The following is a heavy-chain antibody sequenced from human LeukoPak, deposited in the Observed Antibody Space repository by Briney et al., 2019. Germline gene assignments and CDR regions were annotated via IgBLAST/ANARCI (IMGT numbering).Heavy chain of an antibody. J-gene: IGHJ4*02. CDR3: ASGYYDSSGYSDY. Sequence: ASVKVSCKASGGTFSSYAISWVRQAPGQGLEWMGRIIPIFGIANHAQKFQGRVTITADKSTSTAYMELSSLRSEDTAVYYCASGYYDSSGYSDYWGQGTLVTVSS. D-gene: IGHD3-22*01. V-gene: IGHV1-69*04. CDR1: GGTFSSYA. CDR2: IIPIFGIA.